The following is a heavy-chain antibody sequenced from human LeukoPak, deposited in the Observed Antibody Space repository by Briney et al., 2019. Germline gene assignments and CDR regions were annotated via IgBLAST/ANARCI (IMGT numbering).Heavy chain of an antibody. CDR1: GGSISSYY. D-gene: IGHD1-26*01. J-gene: IGHJ4*02. Sequence: SETLSLTCTVSGGSISSYYWSWIRQPPGKGLEWIGYIYYSGSTNYNPSLKSRVTLSVDTSKNQFSLKLSSVTAADTAVYYCARVVRGATGSDYWGQGTLVTVSS. CDR2: IYYSGST. V-gene: IGHV4-59*01. CDR3: ARVVRGATGSDY.